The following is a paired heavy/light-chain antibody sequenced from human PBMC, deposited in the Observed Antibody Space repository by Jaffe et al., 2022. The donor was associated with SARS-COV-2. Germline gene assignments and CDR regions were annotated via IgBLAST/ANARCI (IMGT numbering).Heavy chain of an antibody. Sequence: EVQLVESGGGLVQPGRSLRLSCAASGFTFDDYAMHWVRQAPGKGLEWVSGISWNSGSIGYADSVKGRFTISRDNAKNSLYLQMNSLRAEDTALYYCAKGDDSSGYFPSPLNYYGMDVWGQGTTVTVSS. CDR1: GFTFDDYA. D-gene: IGHD3-22*01. CDR2: ISWNSGSI. CDR3: AKGDDSSGYFPSPLNYYGMDV. V-gene: IGHV3-9*01. J-gene: IGHJ6*02.
Light chain of an antibody. J-gene: IGKJ4*01. CDR1: QSISSY. V-gene: IGKV1-39*01. Sequence: DIQMTQSPSSLSASVGDRVTITCRASQSISSYLNWYQQKPGKAPKLLIYAASSLQSGVPSRFSGSGSGTDFTLTISSLQPEDFATYYCQQSYSTPELTFGGGTKVEIK. CDR3: QQSYSTPELT. CDR2: AAS.